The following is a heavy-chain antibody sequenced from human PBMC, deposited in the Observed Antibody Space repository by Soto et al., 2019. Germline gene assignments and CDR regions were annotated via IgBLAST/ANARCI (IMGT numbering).Heavy chain of an antibody. CDR3: PRDKGIDV. CDR1: GFTFSSYC. V-gene: IGHV3-33*01. Sequence: PGGSLRLSCAASGFTFSSYCMHWVRQAPCKGLEWVAVIWYDGINKYYADSVKGLFTISRKNSKNTLYLQIRSLKAENTAVYYCPRDKGIDVWGQGTKVTVSS. CDR2: IWYDGINK. J-gene: IGHJ6*02.